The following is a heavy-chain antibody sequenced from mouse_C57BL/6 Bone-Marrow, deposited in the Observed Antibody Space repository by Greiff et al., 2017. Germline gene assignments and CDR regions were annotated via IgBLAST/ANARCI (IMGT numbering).Heavy chain of an antibody. D-gene: IGHD2-1*01. V-gene: IGHV1-64*01. CDR3: ARGGNHYYAMDY. Sequence: QVQLQQPGAELVKPGASVKLSCKASGYTFTSYWMHWVKQRPGQGLEWIGMIHPNSGSTNYNEKFKSKAILTVDKSSSTAYMQLSSLTSEDSAVYCCARGGNHYYAMDYWGQGTSVTVSS. CDR2: IHPNSGST. CDR1: GYTFTSYW. J-gene: IGHJ4*01.